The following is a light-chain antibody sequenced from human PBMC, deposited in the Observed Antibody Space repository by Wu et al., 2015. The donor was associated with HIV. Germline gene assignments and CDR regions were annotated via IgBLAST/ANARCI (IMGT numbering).Light chain of an antibody. V-gene: IGKV1-6*01. Sequence: AIQLTQSPSSLSASVGDRVTITCRASQGIRNDLAWYQQKPGKAPNLLISAASNLKSGVPSRFSGSGSGTDFTLTISSLQPEDFATYYCLQDYSYPVFTFGPGTKVDIK. J-gene: IGKJ3*01. CDR2: AAS. CDR1: QGIRND. CDR3: LQDYSYPVFT.